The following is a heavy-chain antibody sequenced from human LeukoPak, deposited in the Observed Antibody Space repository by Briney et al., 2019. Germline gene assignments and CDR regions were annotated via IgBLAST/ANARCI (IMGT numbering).Heavy chain of an antibody. D-gene: IGHD6-13*01. CDR2: IYYSGST. J-gene: IGHJ5*02. V-gene: IGHV4-31*03. CDR1: GGSISSGGYY. CDR3: ARENFVRQQQLCWFDP. Sequence: SETLSPTCTVSGGSISSGGYYWSWIRQHPGKGLEWIGYIYYSGSTYYNPSLKSRVTISVDTSKNQFSLKLSSVTAADTAVYYCARENFVRQQQLCWFDPWGQGTLVTVSS.